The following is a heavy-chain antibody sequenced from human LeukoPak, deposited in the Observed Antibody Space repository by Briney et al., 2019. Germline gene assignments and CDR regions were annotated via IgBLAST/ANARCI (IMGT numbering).Heavy chain of an antibody. V-gene: IGHV7-4-1*02. CDR1: GYIFSIYA. D-gene: IGHD2-2*01. J-gene: IGHJ4*02. CDR2: INTNTGNP. Sequence: ASVKVSCKASGYIFSIYAMIWVRQAPGQGLELMGWINTNTGNPTYAQGFTGRFVFSLDTSVSTAYLQISRLKAEDTAVYYCASPYCSSTSCSFDYWGQGTLVTVSS. CDR3: ASPYCSSTSCSFDY.